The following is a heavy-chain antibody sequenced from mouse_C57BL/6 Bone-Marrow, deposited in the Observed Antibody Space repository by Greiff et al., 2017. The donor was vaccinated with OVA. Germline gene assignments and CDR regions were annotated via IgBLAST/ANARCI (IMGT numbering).Heavy chain of an antibody. V-gene: IGHV6-3*01. D-gene: IGHD2-4*01. CDR2: IRLKSDNYAT. CDR3: IRTDYDYAMDY. Sequence: EVQLVESGGGLVQPGGSMKLSCVASGFTFSNYWMNWVRQSPEKGLEWVAQIRLKSDNYATHYAESVKGRFTISRDDSKSSVYLQMNNLRAEDTGMYYCIRTDYDYAMDYWGQGTSVTVSS. J-gene: IGHJ4*01. CDR1: GFTFSNYW.